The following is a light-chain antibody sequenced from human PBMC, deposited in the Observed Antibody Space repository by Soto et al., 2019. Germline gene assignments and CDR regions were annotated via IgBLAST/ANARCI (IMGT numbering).Light chain of an antibody. CDR3: LLSYGGVYV. J-gene: IGLJ1*01. CDR1: TGAVTSGHY. V-gene: IGLV7-46*01. Sequence: QAVVTQEPSLTVSPGGTVTLTCGSSTGAVTSGHYPYWFQQKPGQAPRTLIYDTSNKHSWTPARFSGSLLGGKGALTLSGAQPEDEDEYYCLLSYGGVYVSGTGTKFTVL. CDR2: DTS.